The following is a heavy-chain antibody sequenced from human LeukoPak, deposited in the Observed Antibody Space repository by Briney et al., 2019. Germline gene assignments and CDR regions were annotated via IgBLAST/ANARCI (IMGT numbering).Heavy chain of an antibody. CDR1: GYSISSGHY. D-gene: IGHD4-17*01. V-gene: IGHV4-38-2*02. CDR2: IYHSGST. Sequence: SETLSLTCTVSGYSISSGHYWGWIRQPPGKGLEWIGTIYHSGSTYYNPSLKSRVTISVDTSKNQFSLKLSSVTAADTAVYYCARYGRGDYGDPSTFDYWGQGTLVTVSS. CDR3: ARYGRGDYGDPSTFDY. J-gene: IGHJ4*02.